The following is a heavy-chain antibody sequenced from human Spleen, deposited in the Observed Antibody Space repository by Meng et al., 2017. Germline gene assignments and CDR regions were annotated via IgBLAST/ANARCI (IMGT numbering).Heavy chain of an antibody. V-gene: IGHV1-2*06. CDR2: INPKSGDT. D-gene: IGHD6-25*01. CDR1: GYTFPDYW. J-gene: IGHJ4*02. CDR3: ARDEDISAAGKLFGDY. Sequence: QGQRVQSGAGVKKPRASVKVSCKASGYTFPDYWLHWVRRAPGQGREWMGRINPKSGDTHYAQRFQGRVTMTGDTSISTAYMELSGLRSDDTAMYYCARDEDISAAGKLFGDYWGQGTLVTVSS.